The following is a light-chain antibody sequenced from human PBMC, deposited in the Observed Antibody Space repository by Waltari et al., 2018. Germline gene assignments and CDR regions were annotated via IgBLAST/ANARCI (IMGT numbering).Light chain of an antibody. Sequence: DTQMTQAPSFLSASVGDRVTITCRASQTIFTYINWYQQRPGKAPKLLIYAASYLQSGVPSRFSGGGSGTHFTLTISSLQPEDFATYFCQQSYNAPRTFGQGTKVE. CDR2: AAS. CDR3: QQSYNAPRT. CDR1: QTIFTY. J-gene: IGKJ1*01. V-gene: IGKV1-39*01.